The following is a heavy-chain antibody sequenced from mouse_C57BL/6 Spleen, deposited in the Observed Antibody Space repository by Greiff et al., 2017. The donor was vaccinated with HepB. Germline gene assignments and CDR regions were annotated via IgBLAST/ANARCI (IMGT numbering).Heavy chain of an antibody. CDR1: GFTFSDYG. Sequence: EVNVVESGGGLVKPGGSLKLSCAASGFTFSDYGMHWVRQAPEKGLEWVAYISSGSSTIYYADTVKGRFTISRDNAKNTLFLQMTSLRSEDTAMYYCARDYYGSSYNFDYWGQGTTLTVSS. J-gene: IGHJ2*01. CDR3: ARDYYGSSYNFDY. CDR2: ISSGSSTI. V-gene: IGHV5-17*01. D-gene: IGHD1-1*01.